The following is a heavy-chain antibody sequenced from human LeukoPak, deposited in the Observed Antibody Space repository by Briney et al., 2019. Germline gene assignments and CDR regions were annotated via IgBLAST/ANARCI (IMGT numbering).Heavy chain of an antibody. D-gene: IGHD5-12*01. CDR3: ASLRGYHWERFYDY. J-gene: IGHJ4*02. Sequence: SETLSLTCTVSGGSISSSSYYWGWIRQPPGKGLEWIGYISYNGSTNYNPSFKSRVTISVDTSKNQFSLKLRSVTAADTAVYYCASLRGYHWERFYDYWGQGTLVTVSS. V-gene: IGHV4-61*05. CDR1: GGSISSSSYY. CDR2: ISYNGST.